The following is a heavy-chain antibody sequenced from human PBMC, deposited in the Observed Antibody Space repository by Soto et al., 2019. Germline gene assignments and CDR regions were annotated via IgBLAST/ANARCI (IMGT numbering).Heavy chain of an antibody. CDR1: GGSFSGCY. D-gene: IGHD3-10*01. J-gene: IGHJ6*02. CDR3: ARGGRVRGVRHGMDV. V-gene: IGHV4-34*01. Sequence: SETLSLTCAVYGGSFSGCYWSGIRQPPGKGLEWIGEINHSGSTNYNPSLKSRVTISVDTSKNQFSLKLSSVTAADTAVYYCARGGRVRGVRHGMDVWGQGTTVT. CDR2: INHSGST.